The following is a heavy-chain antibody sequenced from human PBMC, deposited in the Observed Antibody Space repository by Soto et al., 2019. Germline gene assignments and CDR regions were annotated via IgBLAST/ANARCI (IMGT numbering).Heavy chain of an antibody. Sequence: QVQLVQSGAEVKKPGASVKVSCKASGYTFTAYYMYWVRQAPGQGLEWMGWIIPSSGATKYAQKFQGWVTMTRDTSISTAYSERNSLKSDDKAVYYCATLTTGFDNWGQGTLVAVSS. CDR3: ATLTTGFDN. D-gene: IGHD4-17*01. V-gene: IGHV1-2*04. J-gene: IGHJ4*02. CDR1: GYTFTAYY. CDR2: IIPSSGAT.